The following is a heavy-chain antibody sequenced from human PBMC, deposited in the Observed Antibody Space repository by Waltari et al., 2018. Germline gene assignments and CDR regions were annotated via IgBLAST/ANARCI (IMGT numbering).Heavy chain of an antibody. J-gene: IGHJ4*02. CDR3: ARERSRYYYDSSGYSLPRY. V-gene: IGHV1-46*01. CDR2: INPSGGST. CDR1: GYTFTSYY. D-gene: IGHD3-22*01. Sequence: QVQLVQSGAEVKKPGASVKVSCKASGYTFTSYYMHWVRQAPGQGLEWMGIINPSGGSTSYEQKVQGRVTMTRDTSTSTVYMELSSLRSEDTAVYYCARERSRYYYDSSGYSLPRYWGQGTLVTVSS.